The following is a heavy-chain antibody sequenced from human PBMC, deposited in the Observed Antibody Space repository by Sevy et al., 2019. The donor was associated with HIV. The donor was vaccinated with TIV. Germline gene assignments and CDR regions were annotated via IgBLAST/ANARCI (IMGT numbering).Heavy chain of an antibody. D-gene: IGHD1-26*01. CDR3: SRERGSNWYFDL. CDR1: GFTFSSYG. CDR2: IWSDGSIT. V-gene: IGHV3-33*01. J-gene: IGHJ2*01. Sequence: GGSLRLSCAASGFTFSSYGMHWVRQAPGKGLEWVAAIWSDGSITYYADSVRGRFAISRDNSKNTVYLQMNSLRAEDTAIYSCSRERGSNWYFDLWGRGTLVTVSS.